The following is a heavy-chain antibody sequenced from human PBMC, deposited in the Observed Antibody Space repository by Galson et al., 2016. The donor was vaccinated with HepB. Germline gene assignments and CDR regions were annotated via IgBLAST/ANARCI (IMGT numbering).Heavy chain of an antibody. CDR1: GFTFRNYG. Sequence: SLRLSCAASGFTFRNYGIHWVRQAPGKGLEWVAVIWYDGDNKYYADSVKGRFTISRDNSKNTLYLQMNSLRAEDTAVYYCARDPTIYYYDSSGHHEGYFDRWGRGTLVTVSS. CDR2: IWYDGDNK. D-gene: IGHD3-22*01. V-gene: IGHV3-33*01. CDR3: ARDPTIYYYDSSGHHEGYFDR. J-gene: IGHJ2*01.